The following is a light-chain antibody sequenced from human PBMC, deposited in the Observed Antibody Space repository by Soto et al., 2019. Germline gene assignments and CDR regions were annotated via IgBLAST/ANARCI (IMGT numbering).Light chain of an antibody. CDR2: AAS. Sequence: DIQMTQSPSSLSASVGDRVTITCRASQSSSSYLNWYQQRPGKAPKLLISAASSLQSGVPSSFSGGGSGTEFTLIISSLQPEDFATYHCHQSWSTPLTFGGGTKVQIK. V-gene: IGKV1-39*01. J-gene: IGKJ4*01. CDR1: QSSSSY. CDR3: HQSWSTPLT.